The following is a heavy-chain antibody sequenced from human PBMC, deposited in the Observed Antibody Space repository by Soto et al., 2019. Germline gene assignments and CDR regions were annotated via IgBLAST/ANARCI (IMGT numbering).Heavy chain of an antibody. CDR2: FIPIFGTA. CDR1: GGTFSSYA. V-gene: IGHV1-69*12. D-gene: IGHD2-2*01. Sequence: QVQLVQSGAEVKKPGSSVKVSCKASGGTFSSYAISWVRQAPGQGLEWMGGFIPIFGTANYAQKFQGRVTITADESTSTAYMELSSLRSEDTAVYYCAREGRRCISTSCYSYYFDYWGQGTLVTVSS. CDR3: AREGRRCISTSCYSYYFDY. J-gene: IGHJ4*02.